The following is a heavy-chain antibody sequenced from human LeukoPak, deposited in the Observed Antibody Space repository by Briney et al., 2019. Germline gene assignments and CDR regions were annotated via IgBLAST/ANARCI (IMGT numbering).Heavy chain of an antibody. J-gene: IGHJ4*02. CDR1: GFTFSDYY. CDR2: ISSSGSTI. D-gene: IGHD4-17*01. CDR3: ARDGDGDYVFSYYFDY. Sequence: GGSLRLSCAASGFTFSDYYMSWIRQAPGKGLEWVSYISSSGSTIYYADSVKGRFTISRDNTKNSLYLQMNSLRAEDTAVYYCARDGDGDYVFSYYFDYWGQGTLVTVSS. V-gene: IGHV3-11*04.